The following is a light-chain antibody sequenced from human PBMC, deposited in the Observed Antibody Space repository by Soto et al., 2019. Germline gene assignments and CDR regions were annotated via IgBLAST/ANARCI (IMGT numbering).Light chain of an antibody. CDR2: WAS. Sequence: DIVMTQSPDSLAVSLGERATINCKSSQSVLYSSNNKNYLAWYQQRPGQPPHLLIYWASTRASGVPDRFSGSGSGKEFTLTNSSLQAEDVAVYYCQQSYSTPWTFGQGTKVEIK. J-gene: IGKJ1*01. CDR3: QQSYSTPWT. V-gene: IGKV4-1*01. CDR1: QSVLYSSNNKNY.